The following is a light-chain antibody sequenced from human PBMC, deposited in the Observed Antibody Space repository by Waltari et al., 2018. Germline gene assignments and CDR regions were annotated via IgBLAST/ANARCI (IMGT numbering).Light chain of an antibody. V-gene: IGKV3-15*01. Sequence: EIVLTQSPATLSVSPGEGATLSCRASQSVANRLAWYQQKPGQSPRLLIYGVSTSATGIPARFSGSGAGTDFTLTISSLQSEDFAVYSCQQYNDWPLTFGGGTKVEI. CDR3: QQYNDWPLT. J-gene: IGKJ4*01. CDR2: GVS. CDR1: QSVANR.